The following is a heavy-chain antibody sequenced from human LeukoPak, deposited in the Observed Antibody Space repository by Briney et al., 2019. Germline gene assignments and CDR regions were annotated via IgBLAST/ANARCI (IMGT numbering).Heavy chain of an antibody. J-gene: IGHJ4*02. CDR3: AKRPSDYGDPGSD. CDR1: GFTFSSYA. V-gene: IGHV3-23*01. CDR2: ISGSGGST. Sequence: GGSLRLSCAASGFTFSSYAMSWVRQAPGQGLEWVSAISGSGGSTYYADSVKGRSTISRDNSKNTLYLQMNSLRAEDTAVYYCAKRPSDYGDPGSDWGQGTLVTVSS. D-gene: IGHD4-17*01.